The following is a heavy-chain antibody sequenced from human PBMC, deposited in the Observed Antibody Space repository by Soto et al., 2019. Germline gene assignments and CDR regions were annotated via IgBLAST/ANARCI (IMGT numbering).Heavy chain of an antibody. V-gene: IGHV4-31*03. J-gene: IGHJ4*02. CDR2: IYYRGST. D-gene: IGHD3-22*01. CDR3: ARVPRGYYDSSGYYFGPNY. Sequence: QVQLQESGPGLVKPSQTLSLTCTVSGGSISSGGYYWSWLRQHPGKGLEWIGYIYYRGSTYYNPSLKRRVTMSVDTSKNQFSLQLSSGTAADTAVYYCARVPRGYYDSSGYYFGPNYWGQGTLVTVSS. CDR1: GGSISSGGYY.